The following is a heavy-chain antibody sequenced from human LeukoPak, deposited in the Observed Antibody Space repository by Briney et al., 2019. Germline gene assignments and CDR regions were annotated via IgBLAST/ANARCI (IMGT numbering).Heavy chain of an antibody. CDR1: GGSISSGGYY. D-gene: IGHD1-1*01. J-gene: IGHJ4*02. Sequence: PSETLSLTCTVSGGSISSGGYYWSWIRQHPGKGLEWIGYIYYSGSTYYNPSLKSRVTTSVDTSKNQFSLKLSSVTAADTAVYYCARSAGTGPRIDYWGQGTLVTVSS. CDR3: ARSAGTGPRIDY. V-gene: IGHV4-31*03. CDR2: IYYSGST.